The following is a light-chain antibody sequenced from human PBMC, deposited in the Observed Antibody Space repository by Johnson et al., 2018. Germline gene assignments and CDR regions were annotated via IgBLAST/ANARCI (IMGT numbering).Light chain of an antibody. V-gene: IGLV1-51*02. Sequence: QSVLTQPPSVSAAPGQKVTISCSGSSSNIGNNYVSWYQQLPGTAPKLLIYENNKRPSGIPDRFSGSKSGTSATLGITGLQTGDEADYYCGTWDTCRGAGNVNGTGTKCTVL. J-gene: IGLJ1*01. CDR1: SSNIGNNY. CDR3: GTWDTCRGAGNV. CDR2: ENN.